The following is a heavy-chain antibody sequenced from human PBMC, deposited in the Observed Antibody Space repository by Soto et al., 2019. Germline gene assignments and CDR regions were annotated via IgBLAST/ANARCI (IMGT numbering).Heavy chain of an antibody. D-gene: IGHD3-22*01. CDR2: IYTSGST. J-gene: IGHJ4*02. CDR3: ARGGRYYYDSSGYYDRRGYFDY. Sequence: SETLSLTCTVSGGSISSYYWSWIRQPAGKGLEWIGRIYTSGSTNYNPSLKSRVTMSVDTSKNQFSLKLSSVTAADTAVYYCARGGRYYYDSSGYYDRRGYFDYWGKGTLVTVSS. CDR1: GGSISSYY. V-gene: IGHV4-4*07.